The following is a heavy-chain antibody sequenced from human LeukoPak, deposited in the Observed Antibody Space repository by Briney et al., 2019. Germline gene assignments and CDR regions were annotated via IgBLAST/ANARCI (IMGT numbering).Heavy chain of an antibody. Sequence: GGSLRLSCAASGFIFSNYWMHWVRQAPGKGLVWVSRIKTDGSTITYADSVKGRFTISRDNAMNTLYLQMNSLGAEDTAVYYCATSSGYDAFDIWGQGTMVTVSS. CDR3: ATSSGYDAFDI. V-gene: IGHV3-74*01. J-gene: IGHJ3*02. CDR1: GFIFSNYW. CDR2: IKTDGSTI. D-gene: IGHD3-9*01.